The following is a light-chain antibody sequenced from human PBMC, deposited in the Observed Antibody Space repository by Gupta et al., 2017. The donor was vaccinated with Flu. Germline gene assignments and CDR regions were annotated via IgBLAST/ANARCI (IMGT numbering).Light chain of an antibody. CDR2: RVS. V-gene: IGKV2-30*02. CDR1: QSLVHSNGNTY. Sequence: DVVMTQSPLSLPVTLGQPASIPCRSSQSLVHSNGNTYLTWFQQRPGHSPRRLIYRVSNRDYGVPDRFSGSGSGTDFTLKISRVEAEDVGVYYCLQGTHWPTFGQGTKVEIK. CDR3: LQGTHWPT. J-gene: IGKJ1*01.